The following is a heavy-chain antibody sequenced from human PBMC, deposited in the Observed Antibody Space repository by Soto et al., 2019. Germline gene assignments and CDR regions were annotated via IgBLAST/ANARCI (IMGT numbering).Heavy chain of an antibody. V-gene: IGHV3-23*01. D-gene: IGHD3-9*01. CDR2: ISGSGGST. CDR3: AKQRVYGYYVLLAGYYGY. CDR1: GFTFSSYA. Sequence: PGGSLRLSCAASGFTFSSYAMSWVRQAPGKGLEWVSAISGSGGSTYYADSVKGRFTISRDNSKNTLYLQMNSLRAEDTAVYYCAKQRVYGYYVLLAGYYGYWDHGHLVTGSS. J-gene: IGHJ4*01.